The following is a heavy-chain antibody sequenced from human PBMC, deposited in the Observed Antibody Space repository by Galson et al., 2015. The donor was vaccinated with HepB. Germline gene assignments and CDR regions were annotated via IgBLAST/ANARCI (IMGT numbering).Heavy chain of an antibody. D-gene: IGHD4-17*01. CDR3: AKATTVTSFDY. CDR1: GFTFDDYA. J-gene: IGHJ4*02. Sequence: SLRLSCAASGFTFDDYAMHWVRQAPGKGLEWVSGISWNSGSIGYADSVKGRFTISRDNAKNSLYLQMNSLRAEDTALYYCAKATTVTSFDYWGQGTLVTVSS. CDR2: ISWNSGSI. V-gene: IGHV3-9*01.